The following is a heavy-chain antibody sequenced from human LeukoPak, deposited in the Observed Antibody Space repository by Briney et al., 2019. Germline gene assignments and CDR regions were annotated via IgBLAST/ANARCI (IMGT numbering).Heavy chain of an antibody. CDR1: GGSISSYY. J-gene: IGHJ6*02. V-gene: IGHV4-59*08. D-gene: IGHD3-10*01. CDR2: IYYSGST. CDR3: ARHLYYYGSGSYYNYYYGMDV. Sequence: SETLSLTCTVSGGSISSYYWSWIRQPPGQGLELIGYIYYSGSTNYNHSLTSRVTISVDTSKNQFSLKLSSVTAADTAVYYCARHLYYYGSGSYYNYYYGMDVWGQGTTVTVSS.